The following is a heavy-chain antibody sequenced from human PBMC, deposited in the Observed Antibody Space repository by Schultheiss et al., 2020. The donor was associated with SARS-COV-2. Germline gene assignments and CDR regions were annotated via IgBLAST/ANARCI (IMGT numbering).Heavy chain of an antibody. Sequence: SQTLSLTCTVSGGSISSYYWSWIRQHPGKGLEWIGYIYYSGSTNYNPSLRSRVSMSVDTSKNQVSLNLRSVTASDTAVYYCARAPPGTKGANWFDSWGQGILVTVSS. CDR1: GGSISSYY. D-gene: IGHD2-8*01. V-gene: IGHV4-59*12. J-gene: IGHJ5*01. CDR3: ARAPPGTKGANWFDS. CDR2: IYYSGST.